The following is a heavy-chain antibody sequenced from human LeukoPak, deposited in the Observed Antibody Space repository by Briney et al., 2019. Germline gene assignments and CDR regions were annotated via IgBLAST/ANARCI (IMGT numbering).Heavy chain of an antibody. J-gene: IGHJ3*02. CDR1: GYTFTGYY. CDR3: ARETIFGGGGAFDI. Sequence: ASVKVSRKASGYTFTGYYMHWVRQAPGQGLEWMGWINPNSGGTNYAQKFQGRVTMTRDTSISTAYMELSSLRSEDTAVYYCARETIFGGGGAFDIWGQGTMVTVSS. D-gene: IGHD3-3*01. CDR2: INPNSGGT. V-gene: IGHV1-2*02.